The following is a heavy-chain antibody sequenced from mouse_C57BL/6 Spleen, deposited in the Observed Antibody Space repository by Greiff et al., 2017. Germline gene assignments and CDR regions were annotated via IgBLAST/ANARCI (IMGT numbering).Heavy chain of an antibody. CDR2: ILPGSGST. V-gene: IGHV1-9*01. CDR1: GYTFTGYW. D-gene: IGHD4-1*01. CDR3: ARKGALANWDGFAY. Sequence: VKLMESGAELMKPGASVKLSCKATGYTFTGYWIEWVKQRPGHGLEWIGDILPGSGSTNYNKKFKGKATFTADTSSNTAYMQLSSLSTEDSAFYYCARKGALANWDGFAYWGQGTLVTVSA. J-gene: IGHJ3*01.